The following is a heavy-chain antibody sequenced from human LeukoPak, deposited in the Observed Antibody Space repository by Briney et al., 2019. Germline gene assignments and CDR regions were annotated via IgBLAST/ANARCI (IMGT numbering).Heavy chain of an antibody. Sequence: SETLSLTCTVSGDSISSYYWSWIRQPPGKGLEWIGYIYYSGSTNYNPSLKSRVTISVDTSKNQFSLKLSSVTAADTAVYYCARGGSMVHPFDYWGQGTLVTVSS. CDR1: GDSISSYY. J-gene: IGHJ4*02. D-gene: IGHD1-1*01. CDR3: ARGGSMVHPFDY. CDR2: IYYSGST. V-gene: IGHV4-59*01.